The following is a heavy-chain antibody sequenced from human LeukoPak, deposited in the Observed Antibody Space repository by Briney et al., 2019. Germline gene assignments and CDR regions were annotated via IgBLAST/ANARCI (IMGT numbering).Heavy chain of an antibody. J-gene: IGHJ5*02. CDR3: ARENVLYYYDSSGYPNWFDP. D-gene: IGHD3-22*01. Sequence: ASVKVSCKASGGTFSSYAISWVRQAPGQGLEWMGRIFPIFGTANYAQKFQGRVTITADKSTSTAYMELSSLRSEDTAVYYCARENVLYYYDSSGYPNWFDPWGQGTLVTVSS. CDR2: IFPIFGTA. CDR1: GGTFSSYA. V-gene: IGHV1-69*06.